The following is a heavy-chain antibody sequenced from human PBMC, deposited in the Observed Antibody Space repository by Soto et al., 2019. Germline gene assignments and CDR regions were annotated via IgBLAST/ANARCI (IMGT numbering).Heavy chain of an antibody. J-gene: IGHJ4*02. CDR3: AKGAIGRLDY. D-gene: IGHD1-26*01. CDR1: GFTFSNYA. Sequence: DVQLLDSGGGLVQPGRSLRLSCAASGFTFSNYAMSWVRQATGKGLEWVSTIRASGVTTFYADSARGRFTISRHHSKNTLSLQMTSLTADDTAIYSCAKGAIGRLDYWGQGTLVTVSS. V-gene: IGHV3-23*01. CDR2: IRASGVTT.